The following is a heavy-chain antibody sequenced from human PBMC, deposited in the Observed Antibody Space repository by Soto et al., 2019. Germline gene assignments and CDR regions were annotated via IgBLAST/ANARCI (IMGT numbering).Heavy chain of an antibody. V-gene: IGHV1-3*01. Sequence: ASVKVSCKASGYSLTSYAMHWVRQAPGQRLEWMAWINAGNGNTKYSQKFQDRVTITRDTSAHTVYMDLASLRSEDTAVYYCARTLFSRSGYYFVGMNYYFVHWGPGTLVTVSS. J-gene: IGHJ4*02. CDR3: ARTLFSRSGYYFVGMNYYFVH. CDR2: INAGNGNT. D-gene: IGHD3-3*01. CDR1: GYSLTSYA.